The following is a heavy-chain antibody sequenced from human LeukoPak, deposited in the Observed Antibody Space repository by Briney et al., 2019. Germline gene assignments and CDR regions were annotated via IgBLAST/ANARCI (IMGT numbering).Heavy chain of an antibody. CDR2: ISGSGGST. J-gene: IGHJ3*02. CDR3: TKDLLYDSSGYYYDGTFDI. CDR1: GFTFSSYA. V-gene: IGHV3-23*01. D-gene: IGHD3-22*01. Sequence: GGSLRLSCAASGFTFSSYAMSWVRQAPGKGLEWVSAISGSGGSTYYADSVKGRFTISRDNAKNTLYLQMNSLRVEDTALFYCTKDLLYDSSGYYYDGTFDIWGQGTMVTVSS.